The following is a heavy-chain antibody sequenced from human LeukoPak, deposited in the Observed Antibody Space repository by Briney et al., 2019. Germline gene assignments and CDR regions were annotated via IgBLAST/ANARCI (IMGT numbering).Heavy chain of an antibody. V-gene: IGHV3-7*01. CDR3: ARDNYYDSSDEAFDY. J-gene: IGHJ4*02. D-gene: IGHD3-22*01. Sequence: GGSLRLSCAASGFTFSSYWMSWVRQAPGKGLEWVANIKQDGSEKYYVDSVKGRFTISRDNAKNSLYLQMNSLRAEDTAVYYCARDNYYDSSDEAFDYWGQGTLVTVSS. CDR1: GFTFSSYW. CDR2: IKQDGSEK.